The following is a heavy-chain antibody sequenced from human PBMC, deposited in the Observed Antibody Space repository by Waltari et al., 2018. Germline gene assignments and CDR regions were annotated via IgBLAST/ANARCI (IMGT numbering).Heavy chain of an antibody. CDR2: ISDSGGSS. J-gene: IGHJ6*02. V-gene: IGHV3-23*01. D-gene: IGHD6-19*01. CDR3: AKFSSGWFRAGSMDV. CDR1: GFTISNYV. Sequence: EVQLLESGGGLVQPGGSLRLSCAASGFTISNYVMNWVRQAPGKGLEWVSGISDSGGSSYYADSVKGRFTISRDKSKNTLYLQMNSLRVEDTAVYYCAKFSSGWFRAGSMDVWGQGTTVTVSS.